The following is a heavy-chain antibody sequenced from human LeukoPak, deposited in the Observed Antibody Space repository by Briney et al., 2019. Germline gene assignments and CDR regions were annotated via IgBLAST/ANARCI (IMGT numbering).Heavy chain of an antibody. V-gene: IGHV4-39*01. J-gene: IGHJ5*02. CDR2: VHYSGST. CDR3: ARRSTVAGRGRFDP. Sequence: PSETLSLTCTVSGGSIRSTSYYWGWIRQPPGKGLEWLRSVHYSGSTYDNPSLKSRVTISVDTSKNQFSLKLISVTAADTAVYYCARRSTVAGRGRFDPWGQGTLVTVSS. D-gene: IGHD6-19*01. CDR1: GGSIRSTSYY.